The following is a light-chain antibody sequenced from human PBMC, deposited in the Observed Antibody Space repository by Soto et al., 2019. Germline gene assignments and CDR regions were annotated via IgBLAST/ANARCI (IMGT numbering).Light chain of an antibody. CDR3: QQYDASVLT. J-gene: IGKJ4*01. CDR1: EIVTGAW. Sequence: EIVLMHSPGTLSLSPGERATLSCRASEIVTGAWLTWYQQKPDQAPRLLIYGASRRATGIPDRFSGSGSGTDFTLTISRLEPEDSAVYYCQQYDASVLTFGGGTKVDIK. V-gene: IGKV3-20*01. CDR2: GAS.